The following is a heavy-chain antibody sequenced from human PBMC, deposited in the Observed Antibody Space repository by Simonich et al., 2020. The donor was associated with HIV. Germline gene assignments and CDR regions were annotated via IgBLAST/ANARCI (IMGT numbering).Heavy chain of an antibody. J-gene: IGHJ4*02. CDR1: GGSFSGYY. V-gene: IGHV4-34*01. D-gene: IGHD3-9*01. CDR3: ARSRKYYDVLTNYYGGMSFFDY. CDR2: INHSGNT. Sequence: QVQLQQWGAGLLKPSETLSLTCAVYGGSFSGYYWSWIRQPPGKGLGWIGEINHSGNTNHNPSLKSRVTISVDTSKNQFSLNLSSVTAADTAVYYCARSRKYYDVLTNYYGGMSFFDYWGQGTLVTVSS.